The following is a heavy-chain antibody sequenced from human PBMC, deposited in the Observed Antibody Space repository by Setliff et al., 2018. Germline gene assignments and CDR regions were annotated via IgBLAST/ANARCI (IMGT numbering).Heavy chain of an antibody. CDR3: ARVAGAKVNYMDV. CDR1: GGSIRGAYNY. D-gene: IGHD1-26*01. Sequence: PSETLSLTCTVSGGSIRGAYNYWSWIRQPAGKGLEWIGQIYTSDSTHYNPSLRSRVTISVDTSKNQFSLKMDSVTAADTAVYYCARVAGAKVNYMDVWGKGTTVTVSS. CDR2: IYTSDST. J-gene: IGHJ6*03. V-gene: IGHV4-61*09.